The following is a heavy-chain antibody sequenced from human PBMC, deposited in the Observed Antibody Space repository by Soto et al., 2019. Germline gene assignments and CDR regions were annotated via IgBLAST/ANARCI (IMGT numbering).Heavy chain of an antibody. CDR1: GFSLSNARMG. J-gene: IGHJ6*02. CDR2: IFSNDEK. D-gene: IGHD3-9*01. V-gene: IGHV2-26*01. CDR3: ARGWLDYYYYYGMDV. Sequence: QVTLKESGPVLVKPTETLTLTCTVSGFSLSNARMGVSWIRQPPGKALEWLAHIFSNDEKSYSTSLKSRLTISKETSKSQVVLTMTNMDPVETATYYCARGWLDYYYYYGMDVWGQGTTVTVSS.